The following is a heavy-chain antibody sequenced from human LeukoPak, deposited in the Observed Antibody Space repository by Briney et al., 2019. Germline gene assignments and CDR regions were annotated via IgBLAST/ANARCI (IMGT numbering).Heavy chain of an antibody. D-gene: IGHD6-6*01. CDR1: GYSFTSYG. J-gene: IGHJ4*02. CDR2: ISPYNGNT. Sequence: ASVKVSCKASGYSFTSYGISWVRQAPGQGLEWMGWISPYNGNTNYAQKLQGRVTMTTDTSTSTAYMELRSLRSDDTAVYYCARDASVSIAARPPFDYWGQGTLVTVSS. V-gene: IGHV1-18*01. CDR3: ARDASVSIAARPPFDY.